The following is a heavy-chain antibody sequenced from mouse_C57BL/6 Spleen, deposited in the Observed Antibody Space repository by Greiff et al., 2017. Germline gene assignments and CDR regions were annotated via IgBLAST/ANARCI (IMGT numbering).Heavy chain of an antibody. D-gene: IGHD1-1*01. CDR1: GFTFSDYG. Sequence: EVQLQESGGGLVKPGGSLKLSCAASGFTFSDYGMHWVRQAPEKGLEWVAYISSGSSTIYYADTVKGRFTISRDNAKNTLFLQMTSLRSEDTAMYYCASYYPFAYWGQGTLVTVSA. CDR2: ISSGSSTI. J-gene: IGHJ3*01. V-gene: IGHV5-17*01. CDR3: ASYYPFAY.